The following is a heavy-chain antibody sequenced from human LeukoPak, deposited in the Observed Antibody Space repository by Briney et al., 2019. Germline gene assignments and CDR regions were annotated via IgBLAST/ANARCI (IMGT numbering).Heavy chain of an antibody. CDR2: IYAPGGTT. CDR3: TTTMVTKSQWCFDL. CDR1: GFTFSNNA. V-gene: IGHV3-23*01. Sequence: GGSLRLSCAASGFTFSNNAMTWVRQAPGKGVEWVSVIYAPGGTTHYADSVKGRFTISRDNSKNTLYLQMSSLRAEDTAIYYCTTTMVTKSQWCFDLWGRGTLVTVSS. J-gene: IGHJ2*01. D-gene: IGHD4-17*01.